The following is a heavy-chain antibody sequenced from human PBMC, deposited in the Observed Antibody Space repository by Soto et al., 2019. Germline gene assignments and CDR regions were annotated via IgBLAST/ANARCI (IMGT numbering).Heavy chain of an antibody. V-gene: IGHV3-15*07. J-gene: IGHJ6*02. CDR2: IKTKGEGGPT. CDR1: GLPISNAW. D-gene: IGHD2-15*01. CDR3: TTGSVEGV. Sequence: EVQLVESGGGFIQPGGSLRLSCAASGLPISNAWMNWVRQAPGKGLEWVGRIKTKGEGGPTDYAAAVKGRFTVSRDDSKTTLHLQMNSLKTEDTAVYYCTTGSVEGVWGQGTTVTVSS.